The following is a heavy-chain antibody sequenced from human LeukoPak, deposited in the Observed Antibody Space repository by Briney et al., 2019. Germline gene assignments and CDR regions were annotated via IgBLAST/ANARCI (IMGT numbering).Heavy chain of an antibody. J-gene: IGHJ4*02. Sequence: ASVKVSCKASGYTFTGYYMHRVRQAPGQGLEWMGWVNPNSGGTNYAQKFQGWVTMTRDTSISTAYMELSRLRSDDTAVYYCARGGLDTPIPFDYWGQGTLVTVSS. V-gene: IGHV1-2*04. CDR3: ARGGLDTPIPFDY. D-gene: IGHD6-19*01. CDR1: GYTFTGYY. CDR2: VNPNSGGT.